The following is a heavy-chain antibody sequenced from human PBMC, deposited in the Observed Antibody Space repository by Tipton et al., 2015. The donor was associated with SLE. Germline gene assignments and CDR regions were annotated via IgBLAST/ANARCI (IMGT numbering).Heavy chain of an antibody. CDR3: ARAALGDYGDYDY. CDR2: IKQDGSEK. Sequence: SLRLSCAASGFTFSSYWMSWVRQAPGKGLEWVANIKQDGSEKYYVDSVKGRFTISRDNAKNSLYLQMNSLRAGDTAVYYCARAALGDYGDYDYWGQGTLVTVSS. CDR1: GFTFSSYW. D-gene: IGHD4-17*01. V-gene: IGHV3-7*01. J-gene: IGHJ4*02.